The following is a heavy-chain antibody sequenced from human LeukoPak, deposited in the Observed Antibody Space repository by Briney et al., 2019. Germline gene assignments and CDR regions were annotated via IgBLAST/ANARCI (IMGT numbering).Heavy chain of an antibody. CDR3: ARVGSWNDFDY. CDR2: IYSGDTT. D-gene: IGHD1-1*01. CDR1: GFTFSSYA. Sequence: GGSLRLSCAASGFTFSSYAMSWVRQAPGKGLEWVSVIYSGDTTYYADSVKGRFTISRDNSKNTLYLQMSSLRAEDTAVYYCARVGSWNDFDYWGQGTLVTVSS. J-gene: IGHJ4*02. V-gene: IGHV3-53*01.